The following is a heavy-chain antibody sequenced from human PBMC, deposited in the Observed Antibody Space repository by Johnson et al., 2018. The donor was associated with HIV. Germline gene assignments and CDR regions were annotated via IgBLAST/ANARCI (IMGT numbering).Heavy chain of an antibody. V-gene: IGHV3-7*02. Sequence: EVHLVESGGGLVQPGGSLRLSCAASGFTFSSYWMSWVRQAPGKGLEWVANINLDGSQTYFLDSVQGRFTISRDNVNNSVFLLLNSLRVDDTAVYFCARAHLIFPKNAFDIWGQGTTVTVSS. J-gene: IGHJ3*02. CDR3: ARAHLIFPKNAFDI. D-gene: IGHD3-3*02. CDR1: GFTFSSYW. CDR2: INLDGSQT.